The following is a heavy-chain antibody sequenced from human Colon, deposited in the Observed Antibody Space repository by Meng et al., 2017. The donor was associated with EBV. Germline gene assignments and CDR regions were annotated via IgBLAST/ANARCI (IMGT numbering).Heavy chain of an antibody. J-gene: IGHJ4*02. CDR1: GGSIRSGPYC. CDR3: ASYTSFSGSYYNGIDY. Sequence: RPSQGSGPGRGKPSEALSPTCTVSGGSIRSGPYCWAWIRQPPGKGLEWIGSIYYSGSTYYNPSLKSRVTISVDSSKNQFSLKLTSVTAADTSLYYCASYTSFSGSYYNGIDYWGQGTLVTVSS. CDR2: IYYSGST. V-gene: IGHV4-39*01. D-gene: IGHD3-10*01.